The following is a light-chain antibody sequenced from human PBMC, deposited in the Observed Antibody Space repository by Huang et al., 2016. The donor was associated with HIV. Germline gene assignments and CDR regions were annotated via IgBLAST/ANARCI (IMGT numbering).Light chain of an antibody. Sequence: SPATLSLSPGERATLSCRASQSVDRYLAWYQHKPGQAPRLLIHDASNRATGIPARFSGSGSETDFTLTISILEPEDFAVYYCHQRSNWPQTFGQGTKVEIK. CDR1: QSVDRY. CDR2: DAS. V-gene: IGKV3-11*01. J-gene: IGKJ2*01. CDR3: HQRSNWPQT.